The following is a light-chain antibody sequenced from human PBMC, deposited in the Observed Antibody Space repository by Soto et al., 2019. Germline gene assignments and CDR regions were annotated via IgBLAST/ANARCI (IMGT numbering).Light chain of an antibody. CDR3: SSYAGNKNV. CDR1: SSDVGGYNY. Sequence: QSVLTQPPSASGSPGQSVTISCTGTSSDVGGYNYVSWYQQHPGKAPKLMIYEVSKRPSGVPDRFSGSKSGNTASLTVSGLQAEDEADYYCSSYAGNKNVLGTGTKVTVL. CDR2: EVS. V-gene: IGLV2-8*01. J-gene: IGLJ1*01.